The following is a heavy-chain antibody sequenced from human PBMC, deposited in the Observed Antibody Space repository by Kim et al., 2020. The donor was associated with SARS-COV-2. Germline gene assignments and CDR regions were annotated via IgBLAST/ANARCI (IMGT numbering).Heavy chain of an antibody. J-gene: IGHJ4*02. Sequence: SGPTLVNPTQTLTLTCTFSGFSLSTSGVGVGWIRQPPGKALEWLALIYWDDDKRYSPSLKSRLTITKDTSKNQVVLTMTNMDPVDTATYYCAHSGDTMVRGVIWYFDYWGQGTLVTVSS. D-gene: IGHD3-10*01. CDR2: IYWDDDK. CDR3: AHSGDTMVRGVIWYFDY. CDR1: GFSLSTSGVG. V-gene: IGHV2-5*02.